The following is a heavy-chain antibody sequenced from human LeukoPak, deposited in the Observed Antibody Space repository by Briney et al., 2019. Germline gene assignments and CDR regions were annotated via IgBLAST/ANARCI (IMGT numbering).Heavy chain of an antibody. J-gene: IGHJ3*02. CDR3: AGGGGFDI. D-gene: IGHD3-16*01. Sequence: SETLSLTCTVSGYSISSGYYWGRIRQPPGRGLEWIGSIYYSGSTYYNPSLKSRVTISVDTSKNQFSLKLSSVTAADTAVYYCAGGGGFDIWGQGTMVTVSS. CDR2: IYYSGST. CDR1: GYSISSGYY. V-gene: IGHV4-38-2*02.